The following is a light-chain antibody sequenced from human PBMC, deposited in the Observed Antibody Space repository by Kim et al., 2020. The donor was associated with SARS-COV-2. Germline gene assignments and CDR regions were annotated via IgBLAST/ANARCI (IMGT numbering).Light chain of an antibody. J-gene: IGLJ3*02. CDR1: SNNVGNQG. Sequence: QAGLTQPPSVSKGLRQTATLTCTGNSNNVGNQGAAWLQQHQGHPPKLLFHRSNNRPSGISERLSVSRSGNTASLTITGLQPEDEADYYCSAWDTSLSAWVFGGGTKLTVL. CDR2: RSN. CDR3: SAWDTSLSAWV. V-gene: IGLV10-54*01.